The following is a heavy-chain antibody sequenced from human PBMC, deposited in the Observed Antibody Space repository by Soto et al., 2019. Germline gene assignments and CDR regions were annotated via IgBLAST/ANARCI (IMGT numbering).Heavy chain of an antibody. CDR1: GGSFSGYY. V-gene: IGHV4-34*01. J-gene: IGHJ6*02. Sequence: SETLSLTCAVYGGSFSGYYWSWIRQPPGKGLEWIGEINHSGSTNYNPSLESRVTISVDTSKNQFSLKLSSVTAADTAVYYCARGRGLGYCSSTSCYYYYYYGMDVWGQGTTVTVSS. CDR2: INHSGST. CDR3: ARGRGLGYCSSTSCYYYYYYGMDV. D-gene: IGHD2-2*01.